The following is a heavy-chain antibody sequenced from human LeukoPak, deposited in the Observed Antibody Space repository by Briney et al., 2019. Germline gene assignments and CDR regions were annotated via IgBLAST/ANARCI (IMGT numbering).Heavy chain of an antibody. Sequence: ASVKVSCKASGYTFSDYGIRWVRQAPGQGLEWMGWISGYNGNTNYAQKLQGRVTMTTDTSTRTAYMELRSLKSDDTAVYYCGRSREGLYSGSSLDYWGQGTQVTVSS. J-gene: IGHJ4*02. CDR2: ISGYNGNT. CDR1: GYTFSDYG. D-gene: IGHD1-26*01. V-gene: IGHV1-18*01. CDR3: GRSREGLYSGSSLDY.